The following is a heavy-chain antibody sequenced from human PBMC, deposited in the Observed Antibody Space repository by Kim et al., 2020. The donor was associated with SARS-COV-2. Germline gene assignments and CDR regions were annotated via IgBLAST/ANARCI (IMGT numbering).Heavy chain of an antibody. V-gene: IGHV3-33*01. Sequence: YADSVKGRFTISRDNAKNTLYLQMNSRRAEDTAVYYCARDLVSSSGSLDYWGQGTLVTVSS. J-gene: IGHJ4*02. CDR3: ARDLVSSSGSLDY. D-gene: IGHD6-19*01.